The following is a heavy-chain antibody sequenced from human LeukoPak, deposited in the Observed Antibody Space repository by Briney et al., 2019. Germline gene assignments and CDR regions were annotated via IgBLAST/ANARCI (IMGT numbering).Heavy chain of an antibody. CDR3: ARVAVAGRRQGAFDI. CDR2: INPNSGGT. D-gene: IGHD6-19*01. V-gene: IGHV1-2*02. CDR1: GYTFTRYY. Sequence: GASVKVSCKASGYTFTRYYMHWVRQAPGQGLEWMGWINPNSGGTHYAQKFQGRVTMTRDTSISTAYMELSRLRSDDTAVYYCARVAVAGRRQGAFDIWGQGTMVTVSS. J-gene: IGHJ3*02.